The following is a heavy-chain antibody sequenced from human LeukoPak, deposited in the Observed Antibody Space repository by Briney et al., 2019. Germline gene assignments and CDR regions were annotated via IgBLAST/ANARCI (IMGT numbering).Heavy chain of an antibody. J-gene: IGHJ6*02. CDR2: INPNSGGT. Sequence: ASVEVSSTASGYTFTGYYMHWVRQAPGQGLERMGWINPNSGGTNYAQKFQGRVTMTRDTSISTAYMELSRLRSDDTAVYYCAREGNYGMDVWGQGTTVTVSS. CDR1: GYTFTGYY. CDR3: AREGNYGMDV. V-gene: IGHV1-2*02.